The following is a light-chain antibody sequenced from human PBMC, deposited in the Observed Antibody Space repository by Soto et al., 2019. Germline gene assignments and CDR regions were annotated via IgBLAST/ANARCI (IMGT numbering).Light chain of an antibody. CDR3: QQLNSYLPLT. Sequence: DLQLTQSPSFLSASVGDRVTFTCRASQGISSYLTWYQQKPGKAPKLLIYAASTLQSGVPSRFSGSGSGTEFTLTISSLQPEDFATYYCQQLNSYLPLTFGGGTKVEIK. CDR2: AAS. V-gene: IGKV1-9*01. J-gene: IGKJ4*01. CDR1: QGISSY.